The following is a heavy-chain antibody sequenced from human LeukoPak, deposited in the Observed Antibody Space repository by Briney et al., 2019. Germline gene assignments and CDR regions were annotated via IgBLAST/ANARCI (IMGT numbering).Heavy chain of an antibody. CDR2: IYSAGST. CDR1: GGSINSYY. J-gene: IGHJ4*02. D-gene: IGHD6-13*01. V-gene: IGHV4-59*01. Sequence: SETLSLTCTVSGGSINSYYWNWIRQSPGQGLEWIGFIYSAGSTNYNPSPKSRVAISVDTSQNQFSLKLSSVTAADTAVYYCARGGSTTWRIGYYFDYWGQGALVTVSS. CDR3: ARGGSTTWRIGYYFDY.